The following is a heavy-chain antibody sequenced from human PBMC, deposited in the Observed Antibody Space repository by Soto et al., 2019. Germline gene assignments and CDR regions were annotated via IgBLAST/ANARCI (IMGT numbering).Heavy chain of an antibody. CDR2: IYYSGST. V-gene: IGHV4-31*03. J-gene: IGHJ3*02. D-gene: IGHD2-2*01. CDR3: ARGTLLGYCSSTSCYHAFDI. CDR1: GCSIRSRGYY. Sequence: SDTLSLTFTISGCSIRSRGYYCTLIRQHPGRGLEWIGYIYYSGSTYYNPSLKSRVTISVDTSKNQFSLKLSSVTAADTAVYYCARGTLLGYCSSTSCYHAFDIWGQGTMVT.